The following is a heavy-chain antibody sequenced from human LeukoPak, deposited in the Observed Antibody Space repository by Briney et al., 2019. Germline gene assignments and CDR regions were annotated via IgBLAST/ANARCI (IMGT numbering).Heavy chain of an antibody. CDR3: ARHYDYFWGSYYFDY. J-gene: IGHJ4*02. V-gene: IGHV4-59*08. CDR1: GGSISSYY. CDR2: IYYSGST. Sequence: PSETLSLTCTVSGGSISSYYWSWIRQPPGKGLEWIGYIYYSGSTNYNPSLKSRVTISVDTSKNQFSLKLSSVTAADTAVYYCARHYDYFWGSYYFDYWGQGTLVTVSS. D-gene: IGHD3-16*01.